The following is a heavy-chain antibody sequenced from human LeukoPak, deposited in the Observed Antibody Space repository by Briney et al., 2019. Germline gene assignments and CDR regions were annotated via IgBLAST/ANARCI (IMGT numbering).Heavy chain of an antibody. CDR1: GFTFSSYS. CDR3: ARVRRDGYSLFDY. V-gene: IGHV3-21*01. D-gene: IGHD5-24*01. Sequence: GGSLRLSCAASGFTFSSYSMNWVRQAPGKGLEWVSSISSSSSYIYYADSVKGRFTISRDNAKNSLYLQMNSLRAEDTAVYYCARVRRDGYSLFDYWGQGTLVTVSS. J-gene: IGHJ4*02. CDR2: ISSSSSYI.